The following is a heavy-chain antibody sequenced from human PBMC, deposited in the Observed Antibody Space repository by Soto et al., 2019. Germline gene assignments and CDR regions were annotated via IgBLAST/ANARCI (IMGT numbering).Heavy chain of an antibody. CDR2: ISSRGSTI. V-gene: IGHV3-48*03. D-gene: IGHD3-22*01. CDR3: ARDPTYYYDSSGYRPLDY. Sequence: EVQLVESGGGLVQPGGSLRLSCAASGFTFSSYEMNWVRQAPGKGLERVSYISSRGSTIYYADSVKGRFTISRDNAKNSLYLQMNSLRAEDTAVYYCARDPTYYYDSSGYRPLDYWGQGTLVTVSS. CDR1: GFTFSSYE. J-gene: IGHJ4*02.